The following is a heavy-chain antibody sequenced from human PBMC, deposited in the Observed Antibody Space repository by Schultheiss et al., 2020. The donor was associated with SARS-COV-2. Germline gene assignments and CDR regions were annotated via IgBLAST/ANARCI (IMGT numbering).Heavy chain of an antibody. J-gene: IGHJ4*02. V-gene: IGHV1-2*02. CDR2: INPNSGGT. CDR1: GYTFTGYY. D-gene: IGHD2-8*01. Sequence: ASVKVSCKASGYTFTGYYMHWVRQAPGQGLEWMGWINPNSGGTNYAQKFQGRVTMTRDTSISTAYMELSRLRSEDTAVYYCARARTVNGWYYFDYWGQGTLVTVSS. CDR3: ARARTVNGWYYFDY.